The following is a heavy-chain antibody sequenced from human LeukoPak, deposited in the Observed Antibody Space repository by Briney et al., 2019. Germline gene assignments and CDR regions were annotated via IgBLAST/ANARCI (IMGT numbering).Heavy chain of an antibody. J-gene: IGHJ4*02. V-gene: IGHV3-43*02. CDR1: GFTFSSYA. CDR3: AKDQGASGWGAFDY. Sequence: GGSLRLSCAASGFTFSSYAMHWVRQAPGKGLEGVSFISGNGGTTYYPDSVKGRFTISRDNSRTSLYLQMNSLRTDDTALYFCAKDQGASGWGAFDYWGQGTLVTVSS. D-gene: IGHD6-19*01. CDR2: ISGNGGTT.